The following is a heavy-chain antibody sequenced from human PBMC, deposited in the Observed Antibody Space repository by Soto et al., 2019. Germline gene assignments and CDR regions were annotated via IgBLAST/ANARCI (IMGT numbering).Heavy chain of an antibody. V-gene: IGHV3-7*01. CDR1: GFSISAYW. Sequence: EVQLVESGGGLVQPGGSLRLSCAASGFSISAYWMTWVRQAPGKGLEWVANIKQDGSDKNYVDSVKGRFTISRDNARNSLDLQMNSLGDEDTAVYFCARDSTVTTSDAFDIWGQGTMVSVSS. CDR2: IKQDGSDK. J-gene: IGHJ3*02. CDR3: ARDSTVTTSDAFDI. D-gene: IGHD4-17*01.